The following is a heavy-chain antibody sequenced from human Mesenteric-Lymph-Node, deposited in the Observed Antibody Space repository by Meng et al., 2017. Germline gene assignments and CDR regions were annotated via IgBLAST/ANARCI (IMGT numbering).Heavy chain of an antibody. CDR3: ARVAAAGNEWFDP. CDR1: CVSISSINW. Sequence: QVQLQEARPGLLKPSVTLSLTCAVSCVSISSINWWTWVRQPPGKGLEWIGEIYHSGSTNYNPSLKSRVTISVDKSKNQFSLKLSSVTAADTAVYYCARVAAAGNEWFDPWGQGTLVTVSS. V-gene: IGHV4-4*02. CDR2: IYHSGST. D-gene: IGHD6-13*01. J-gene: IGHJ5*02.